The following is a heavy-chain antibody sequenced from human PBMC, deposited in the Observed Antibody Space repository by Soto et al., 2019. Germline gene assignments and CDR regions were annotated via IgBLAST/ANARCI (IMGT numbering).Heavy chain of an antibody. V-gene: IGHV1-46*01. J-gene: IGHJ4*02. CDR1: GYTFTSYY. D-gene: IGHD3-22*01. Sequence: ASVKVSCKVSGYTFTSYYMHWVRQAPGQGLEWMGIINPSGGSTSYAQKFQGRVTMTRDTSTSTVYMELSSLRSEDTAVYYCARVTHDSSGYYYTRYYFDYWGQGTLVTVSS. CDR2: INPSGGST. CDR3: ARVTHDSSGYYYTRYYFDY.